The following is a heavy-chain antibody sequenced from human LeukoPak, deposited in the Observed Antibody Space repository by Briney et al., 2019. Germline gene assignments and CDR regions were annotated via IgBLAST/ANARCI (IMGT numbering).Heavy chain of an antibody. Sequence: ASVKVSCKASGYTFTGYYIHWVRQAPGQGLEWMGWINPNSGGTNYAQKFQGRVTMTRDTSISTAYMELSRLRPDDTAVYYCARALYDSSGYDYWGQGTLVTVSS. D-gene: IGHD3-22*01. CDR2: INPNSGGT. J-gene: IGHJ4*02. CDR3: ARALYDSSGYDY. CDR1: GYTFTGYY. V-gene: IGHV1-2*02.